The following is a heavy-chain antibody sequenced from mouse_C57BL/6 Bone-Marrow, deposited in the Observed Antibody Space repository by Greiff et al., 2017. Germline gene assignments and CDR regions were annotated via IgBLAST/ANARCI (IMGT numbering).Heavy chain of an antibody. V-gene: IGHV14-2*01. D-gene: IGHD2-3*01. CDR2: IDPEDGET. Sequence: VQLKPSGAELVKPGASVKLSCTASGFNIKDYYMHWVKQRTEQGLEWIGRIDPEDGETKYAPKFQGKATITADTSSNTAYLQLSSLTSEDTAVYYCASPLYDGYYSYAMDYWGQGTSVTVSS. CDR3: ASPLYDGYYSYAMDY. CDR1: GFNIKDYY. J-gene: IGHJ4*01.